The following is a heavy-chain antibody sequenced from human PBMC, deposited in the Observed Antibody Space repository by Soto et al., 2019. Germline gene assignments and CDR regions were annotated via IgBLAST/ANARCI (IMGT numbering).Heavy chain of an antibody. CDR3: ARDNSIGEEYFQH. J-gene: IGHJ1*01. CDR2: IWYDGSNK. CDR1: GFTFSSYG. V-gene: IGHV3-33*01. Sequence: GGSLRLSCAASGFTFSSYGMHWVRQAPGKGLEWVAVIWYDGSNKYYADSVKGRFTISRDNSKNTLYLQMNSLRAEDTAVYYCARDNSIGEEYFQHWGQGTLVTVSS. D-gene: IGHD6-6*01.